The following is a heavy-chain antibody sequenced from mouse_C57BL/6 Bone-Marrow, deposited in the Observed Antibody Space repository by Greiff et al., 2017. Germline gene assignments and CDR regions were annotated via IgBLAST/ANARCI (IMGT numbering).Heavy chain of an antibody. V-gene: IGHV5-6*01. Sequence: EVKVVESGGDLVKPGGSLKLSCAASGFTFSSYGMSWVRQTPDKRLEWVATISSGGSYTYYPDSVKGRFTISRDNAKNTLYLQMSSLKSEDTAMYYCARHPLITTVVATPDYWGQGTTRTVSS. CDR1: GFTFSSYG. CDR2: ISSGGSYT. CDR3: ARHPLITTVVATPDY. J-gene: IGHJ2*01. D-gene: IGHD1-1*01.